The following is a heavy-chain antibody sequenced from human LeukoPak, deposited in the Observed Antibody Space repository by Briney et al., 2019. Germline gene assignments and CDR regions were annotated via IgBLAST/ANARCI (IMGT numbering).Heavy chain of an antibody. CDR2: IYYSGNT. V-gene: IGHV4-30-4*08. CDR3: ARDYSGYHLLDY. J-gene: IGHJ4*02. CDR1: GVSISSGDYY. Sequence: SETLSLTCTVSGVSISSGDYYWSWIRQPPGEGLEWIGYIYYSGNTYYNPSLKSRVTISVDTSNNQFSLKLSSVTAADTALYYCARDYSGYHLLDYWGQGTLVTVSS. D-gene: IGHD5-12*01.